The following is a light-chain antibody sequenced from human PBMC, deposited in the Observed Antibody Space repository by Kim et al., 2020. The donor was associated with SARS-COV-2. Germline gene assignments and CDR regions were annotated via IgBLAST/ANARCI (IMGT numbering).Light chain of an antibody. Sequence: PGQSVTISCTGTSSDVGVYNYVSWYQQHPGKAPKLMIYDVSKRPSGVPDRFSGSKSGNTASLTISGLQAEDEADYYCCSYAGTLRVFGGGTQLTVL. CDR2: DVS. CDR1: SSDVGVYNY. CDR3: CSYAGTLRV. J-gene: IGLJ3*02. V-gene: IGLV2-11*01.